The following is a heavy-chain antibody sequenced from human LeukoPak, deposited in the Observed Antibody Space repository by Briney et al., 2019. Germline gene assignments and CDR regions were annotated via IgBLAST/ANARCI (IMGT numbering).Heavy chain of an antibody. J-gene: IGHJ4*02. CDR1: GFTFSNYW. D-gene: IGHD4-23*01. V-gene: IGHV3-7*01. CDR3: AKDPRGLGTTVVSGFDY. CDR2: IKEDGSAK. Sequence: PGGSLRLSCAASGFTFSNYWMSWVRQAPGKGLEWVANIKEDGSAKHYVDSVKGRFTISRDNSKNALYLQMNSLRADDTAVYYCAKDPRGLGTTVVSGFDYWGQGTLVAVSS.